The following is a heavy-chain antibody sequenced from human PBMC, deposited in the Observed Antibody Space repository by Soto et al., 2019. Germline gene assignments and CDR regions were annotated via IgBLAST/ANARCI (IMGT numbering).Heavy chain of an antibody. CDR3: SKVSFSDHQFLHH. D-gene: IGHD2-21*01. Sequence: PGGSLRLSCAASGFTFSNYGMHWVRQAPGKGLEWVTTISSDGNDKYYAGSVKGRFTISRDNSENTLDLQMNGLRAEDTAVYYWSKVSFSDHQFLHHWCPRPLVTVAS. J-gene: IGHJ5*02. V-gene: IGHV3-30*18. CDR1: GFTFSNYG. CDR2: ISSDGNDK.